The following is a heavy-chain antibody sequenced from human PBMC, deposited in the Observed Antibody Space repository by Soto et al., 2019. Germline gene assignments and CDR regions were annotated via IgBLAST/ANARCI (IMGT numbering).Heavy chain of an antibody. Sequence: PSETLSLTCAVSGGSISSSNWWSWVRQPPGXGLEWIGEIYHSGSTNYNPSLKSRVTISVDKSKNQFSLKLSSVTAADTAVYYCARDRDSSSWYHYYYGMDVWGQRTTVTVSS. CDR1: GGSISSSNW. CDR3: ARDRDSSSWYHYYYGMDV. J-gene: IGHJ6*02. D-gene: IGHD6-13*01. CDR2: IYHSGST. V-gene: IGHV4-4*02.